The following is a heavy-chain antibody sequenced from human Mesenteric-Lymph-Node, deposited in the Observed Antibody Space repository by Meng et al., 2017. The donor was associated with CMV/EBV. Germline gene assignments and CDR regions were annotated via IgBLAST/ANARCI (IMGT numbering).Heavy chain of an antibody. J-gene: IGHJ4*02. CDR2: INANSGGT. Sequence: ASVKVSCKASGYNFNEYYLHWVRQAPGQGLEWMGWINANSGGTDYAPKFQGRVTMTRDTSITTAYMELSSLSSDDTALYYCARDWYDSGGSTDFWGQGTLVTVSS. CDR1: GYNFNEYY. D-gene: IGHD3-22*01. CDR3: ARDWYDSGGSTDF. V-gene: IGHV1-2*02.